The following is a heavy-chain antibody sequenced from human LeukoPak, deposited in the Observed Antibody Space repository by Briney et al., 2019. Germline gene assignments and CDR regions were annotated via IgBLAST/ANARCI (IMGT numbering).Heavy chain of an antibody. V-gene: IGHV1-18*01. CDR1: GYMFTSYG. Sequence: ASVKVSCKASGYMFTSYGITWVRQAPGQGLGWMVWISAYNGNTNYAQNLQGRVTMTTDTSTSTAYMELRSLRSDDTAVYYCARSGTAYCSGGSCYGSKFDPWGQGTLVTVSS. J-gene: IGHJ5*02. CDR3: ARSGTAYCSGGSCYGSKFDP. D-gene: IGHD2-15*01. CDR2: ISAYNGNT.